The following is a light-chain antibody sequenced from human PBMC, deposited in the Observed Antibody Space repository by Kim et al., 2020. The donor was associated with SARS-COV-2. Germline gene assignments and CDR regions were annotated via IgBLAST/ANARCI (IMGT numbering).Light chain of an antibody. CDR3: MLAIQGLT. V-gene: IGKV2-28*01. CDR2: LGS. J-gene: IGKJ4*01. Sequence: IVMTQSPLSLPVTPGEPASIPCRSSQSLLHSNGYNYLDWYLQKPGQSPQLLIYLGSNRASGVPDRFSGSGSGRDFTLKISRVEAVDVGVYDCMLAIQGLTSGGETELEIK. CDR1: QSLLHSNGYNY.